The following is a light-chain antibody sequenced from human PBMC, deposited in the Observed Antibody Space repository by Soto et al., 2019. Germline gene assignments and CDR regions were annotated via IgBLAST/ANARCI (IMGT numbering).Light chain of an antibody. Sequence: DIQMTQSPSTLSASVGDRVTITCRASQSISSWLAWYQQKPGKAHKLLIYKASSLQSGVPSRFSGSGSGTEFTLTISSLQPEDFATYYCQQYDRYSLTFGQGTKVDIK. CDR3: QQYDRYSLT. CDR2: KAS. CDR1: QSISSW. V-gene: IGKV1-5*03. J-gene: IGKJ1*01.